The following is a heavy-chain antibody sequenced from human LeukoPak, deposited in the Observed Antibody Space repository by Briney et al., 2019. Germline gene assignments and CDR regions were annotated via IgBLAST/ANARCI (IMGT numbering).Heavy chain of an antibody. CDR1: GGSISTGSYY. V-gene: IGHV4-39*01. CDR2: IYYTGST. Sequence: SETLSLTCTVPGGSISTGSYYWGWIRQPPGKGLEWIGRIYYTGSTYYNPSLKSRVTISVDTSKNQFSLKLSSVTAADTAVYYCARHSRSYYGSGSYYFDYWGQGTLVTVSS. D-gene: IGHD3-10*01. CDR3: ARHSRSYYGSGSYYFDY. J-gene: IGHJ4*02.